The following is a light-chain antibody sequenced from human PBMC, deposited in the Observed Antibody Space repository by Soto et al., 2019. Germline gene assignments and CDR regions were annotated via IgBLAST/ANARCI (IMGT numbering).Light chain of an antibody. J-gene: IGLJ1*01. CDR2: EVT. V-gene: IGLV2-18*02. CDR1: SSDVGSYNH. CDR3: CSFAGAGTFV. Sequence: QSALTQPPSVSGSPGRSVTISCTGTSSDVGSYNHVSWYQQPPGTAPKVMIYEVTNRPSGVPDRFSGSKSGDTASLTISELQAEDEADYYCCSFAGAGTFVFGTGTKVTVL.